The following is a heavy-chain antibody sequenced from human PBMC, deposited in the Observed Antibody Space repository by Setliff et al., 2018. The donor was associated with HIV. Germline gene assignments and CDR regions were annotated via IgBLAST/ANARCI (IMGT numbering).Heavy chain of an antibody. D-gene: IGHD3-22*01. J-gene: IGHJ4*02. V-gene: IGHV4-34*01. Sequence: SETLSLTCDGYGGSLSSYYWTWIRQAPGKGLEWIGEINPSGSPDYNPSLKSRVTISVDTSRKQSSLKLKSVTVADTAVYYCARTDSSGYAADYWGQGTLVTVSS. CDR3: ARTDSSGYAADY. CDR2: INPSGSP. CDR1: GGSLSSYY.